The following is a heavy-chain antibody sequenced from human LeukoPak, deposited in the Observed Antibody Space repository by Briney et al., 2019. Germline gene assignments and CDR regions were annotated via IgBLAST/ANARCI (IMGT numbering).Heavy chain of an antibody. D-gene: IGHD3-22*01. J-gene: IGHJ4*02. CDR3: ARSSYYYDSSAPYYFDY. Sequence: PGGSLRLSCAASGFTFSSYAMSWVRQAPGKGLEWVSAISGSGGSTYYADSVKGRVTISRDNSKNTLYLQMNSLRAEDTAVYYCARSSYYYDSSAPYYFDYWGQGTLVTVSS. V-gene: IGHV3-23*01. CDR1: GFTFSSYA. CDR2: ISGSGGST.